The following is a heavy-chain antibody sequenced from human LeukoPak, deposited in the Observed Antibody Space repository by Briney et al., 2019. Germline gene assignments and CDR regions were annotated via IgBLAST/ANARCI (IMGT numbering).Heavy chain of an antibody. Sequence: SETLSLTCTVTGGSISSYYWSWIWQPPGKGLEWIGYIYYSGSTNYSPSLKSRVTISVDTSKNQFSLKLSSVTAADTAVYYCASADSSGYASFDYWGQGTLVTVSS. J-gene: IGHJ4*02. D-gene: IGHD3-22*01. CDR3: ASADSSGYASFDY. V-gene: IGHV4-59*01. CDR1: GGSISSYY. CDR2: IYYSGST.